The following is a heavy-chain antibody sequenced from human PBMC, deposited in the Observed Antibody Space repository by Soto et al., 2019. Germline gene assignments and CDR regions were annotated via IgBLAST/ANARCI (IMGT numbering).Heavy chain of an antibody. CDR2: IDPSDSYT. D-gene: IGHD2-2*02. CDR1: GYSFTSYW. J-gene: IGHJ5*02. V-gene: IGHV5-10-1*01. Sequence: GESRKISCKGSGYSFTSYWISWVRQMPGKGLEWMGRIDPSDSYTNYSPSFQGHVTISADKSISTAYLQWSSLKASDTAMYYCAKSNYKLLYLSNWFDPWGQGTLVTVSS. CDR3: AKSNYKLLYLSNWFDP.